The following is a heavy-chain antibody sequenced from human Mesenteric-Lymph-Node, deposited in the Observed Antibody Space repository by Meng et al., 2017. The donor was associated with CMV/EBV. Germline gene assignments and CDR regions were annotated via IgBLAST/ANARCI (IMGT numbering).Heavy chain of an antibody. Sequence: GSLRLSCTISGDSISTYYWNWVRQPPGKGLEWIGYIYYSGSTKYDPSLKSRVTISLDTSRNLFSLKLSSVTAADTAVYCCARGDPNWFDPWGQGTLVTVSS. J-gene: IGHJ5*02. CDR2: IYYSGST. CDR3: ARGDPNWFDP. V-gene: IGHV4-59*01. CDR1: GDSISTYY.